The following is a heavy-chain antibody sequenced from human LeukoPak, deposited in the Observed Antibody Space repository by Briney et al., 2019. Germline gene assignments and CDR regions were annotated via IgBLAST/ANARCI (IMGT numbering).Heavy chain of an antibody. V-gene: IGHV3-23*01. CDR2: ISGSGGST. Sequence: GGCLSLSCAASGFTFSSYAMSWVRRAPGKGLEWVSAISGSGGSTYYADSVKGGFTISRDNSKNTLYLQMNSLRAEDTAVYYCAKDRSGYGNYFDYWGQGTLVTVSS. J-gene: IGHJ4*02. CDR1: GFTFSSYA. CDR3: AKDRSGYGNYFDY. D-gene: IGHD5-12*01.